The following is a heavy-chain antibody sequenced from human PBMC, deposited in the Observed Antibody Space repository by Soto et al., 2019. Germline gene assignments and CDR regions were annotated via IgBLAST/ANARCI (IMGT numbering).Heavy chain of an antibody. Sequence: QVQLVQSGAEVKKPGASVKVSCKASGYTFSSYDINWVRQATGQGLEWMGWMNPNTGNTGYAQKFQGRVTMTRNTSITTAYMELNSLRSEYTAIYYCAKSRRIAATATIYYYMDVWCKGTTVTVSS. V-gene: IGHV1-8*01. CDR1: GYTFSSYD. D-gene: IGHD6-13*01. J-gene: IGHJ6*03. CDR3: AKSRRIAATATIYYYMDV. CDR2: MNPNTGNT.